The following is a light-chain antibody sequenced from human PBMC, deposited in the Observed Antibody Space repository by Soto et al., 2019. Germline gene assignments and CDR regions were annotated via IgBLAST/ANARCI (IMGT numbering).Light chain of an antibody. CDR1: SSDYNY. J-gene: IGLJ3*02. CDR3: SSYQSSNILL. Sequence: QSALTQPPSASGSPGQSVTISCTGTSSDYNYVSWYQQHPGKVPKLMIYEVSKRPSGVPDRFSASKSGITASLTVSGLQPEDAADYYCSSYQSSNILLFGGGTKLTVL. CDR2: EVS. V-gene: IGLV2-8*01.